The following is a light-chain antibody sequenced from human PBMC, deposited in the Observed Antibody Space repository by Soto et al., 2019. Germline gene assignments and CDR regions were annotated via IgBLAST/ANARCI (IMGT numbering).Light chain of an antibody. Sequence: EIVLTQSPGTLSLSPGEGATVSCRASQSVRNGALAWYQQKPGQAPRLLIFGASSRATDIPDRFSASGSGTHFTLTISRLEPEDFAVYYCHQYGDSAHTFGQGIKLDIK. V-gene: IGKV3-20*01. CDR1: QSVRNGA. J-gene: IGKJ2*01. CDR2: GAS. CDR3: HQYGDSAHT.